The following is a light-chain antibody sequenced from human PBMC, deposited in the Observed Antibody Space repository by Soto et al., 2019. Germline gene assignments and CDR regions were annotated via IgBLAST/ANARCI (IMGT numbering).Light chain of an antibody. CDR1: QSVSSN. J-gene: IGKJ1*01. CDR2: GAS. Sequence: EIVMTQSPATLSVSPGERATLSSRASQSVSSNLAWYQQKPGQAPRLLIYGASTRATGIPARFSGSGSGTEFILTISSLQSEDFAVYYCQQYNNWPPRWTFGQGTKVDI. V-gene: IGKV3-15*01. CDR3: QQYNNWPPRWT.